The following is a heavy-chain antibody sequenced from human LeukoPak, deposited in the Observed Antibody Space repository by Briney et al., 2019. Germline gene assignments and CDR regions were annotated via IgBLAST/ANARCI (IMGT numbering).Heavy chain of an antibody. CDR3: ARRYISTSYSYDH. V-gene: IGHV4-39*01. CDR2: LSYTGST. D-gene: IGHD6-13*01. J-gene: IGHJ4*02. CDR1: GASISSDTHS. Sequence: SETLSLTCTVSGASISSDTHSWGWLRQPPGKGLEWIGSLSYTGSTIYDPSLRSRVTISGDMSKNHFSLEVTSVTAADTAVYYCARRYISTSYSYDHWGQGTLVTVSS.